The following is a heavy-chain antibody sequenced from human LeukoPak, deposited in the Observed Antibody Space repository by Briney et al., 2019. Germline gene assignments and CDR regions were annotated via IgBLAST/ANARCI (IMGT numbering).Heavy chain of an antibody. Sequence: AGSLRLSCAASGFTFSSYGMHWVRQAPGKGWEWVASISNDGSEIYYRDSGKGTFTNSRDNSKNTLYLQMNSLRAEDTAVYYCAKDREGRGYNYGSYFDYWGQGTLVTVSS. CDR1: GFTFSSYG. CDR3: AKDREGRGYNYGSYFDY. D-gene: IGHD5-18*01. V-gene: IGHV3-30*18. J-gene: IGHJ4*02. CDR2: ISNDGSEI.